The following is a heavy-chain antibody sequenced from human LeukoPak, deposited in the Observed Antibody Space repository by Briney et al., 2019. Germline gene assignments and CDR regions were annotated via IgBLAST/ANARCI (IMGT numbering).Heavy chain of an antibody. D-gene: IGHD2-15*01. CDR1: GYTFTSCG. J-gene: IGHJ5*02. V-gene: IGHV1-18*01. Sequence: GASVKVSCKASGYTFTSCGISWVRQAPGQGLEWMGWISAYNGNTNYAQKLQGRVTMTTDTSTSTAYMELRSLRSDDTAVYYCARVFEVLSRHCNGGSCYSGGWFDPWGQGTLVTVSS. CDR3: ARVFEVLSRHCNGGSCYSGGWFDP. CDR2: ISAYNGNT.